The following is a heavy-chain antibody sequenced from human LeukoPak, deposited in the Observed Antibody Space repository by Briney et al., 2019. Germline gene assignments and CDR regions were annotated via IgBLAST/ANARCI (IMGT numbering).Heavy chain of an antibody. D-gene: IGHD3-22*01. CDR3: ARDGYYDSSGYSSPFFDY. J-gene: IGHJ4*02. V-gene: IGHV4-31*03. CDR1: GGSISSGGYY. CDR2: IYYSGST. Sequence: SETLSLTCTVSGGSISSGGYYWSWIRQHPGKGLEWIGYIYYSGSTYYNPSLKSRVTISVDTSKNQFSLKLSSVTAADTAVYYCARDGYYDSSGYSSPFFDYWGQETLVTVSS.